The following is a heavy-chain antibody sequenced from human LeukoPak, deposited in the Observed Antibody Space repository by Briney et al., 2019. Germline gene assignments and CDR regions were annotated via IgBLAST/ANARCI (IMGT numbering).Heavy chain of an antibody. Sequence: PGGSLRLSCAASGFTVSSNYMSWVRQAPGKGLEWVSVIYSGGSTYYADSVKGRFTISRDNSKNTLYLQMNSLRAEDTAVYYCASSSGWSKPQGSFDIWGQGTMVTVSS. CDR2: IYSGGST. CDR3: ASSSGWSKPQGSFDI. D-gene: IGHD6-19*01. V-gene: IGHV3-53*01. J-gene: IGHJ3*02. CDR1: GFTVSSNY.